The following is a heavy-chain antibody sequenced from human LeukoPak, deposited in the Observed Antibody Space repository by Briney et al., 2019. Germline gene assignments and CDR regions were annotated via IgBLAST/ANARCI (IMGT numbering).Heavy chain of an antibody. V-gene: IGHV4-39*01. CDR1: GGSISSSSYY. CDR2: IYYSGST. CDR3: ARRPVSMVRGLGWFDP. J-gene: IGHJ5*02. D-gene: IGHD3-10*01. Sequence: PSETLSLTCTVSGGSISSSSYYWGWLRQPPGKGLEWIVSIYYSGSTYYNPSLKSRVTISVDTSKNQFALKLSSVTAADTAVYYCARRPVSMVRGLGWFDPWGQGTLVTVSS.